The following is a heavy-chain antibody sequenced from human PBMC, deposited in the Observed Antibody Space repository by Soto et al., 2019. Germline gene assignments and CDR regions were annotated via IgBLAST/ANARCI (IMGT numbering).Heavy chain of an antibody. V-gene: IGHV4-61*08. CDR1: GGSISSGDYY. CDR2: IYYSGST. Sequence: SETLSLTCTVSGGSISSGDYYWSWIRQPPGKGLEWIGYIYYSGSTNYNPSLKSRVTISVDTSKNQFSLKLSSVTAADTAVYYCARTDYDILTGSKTNYYFDYWGQGTLVTSPQ. CDR3: ARTDYDILTGSKTNYYFDY. D-gene: IGHD3-9*01. J-gene: IGHJ4*02.